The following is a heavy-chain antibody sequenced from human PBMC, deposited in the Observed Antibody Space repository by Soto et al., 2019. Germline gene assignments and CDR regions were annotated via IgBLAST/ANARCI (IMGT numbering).Heavy chain of an antibody. J-gene: IGHJ4*02. D-gene: IGHD3-22*01. CDR2: INPSGGST. CDR3: ARADYYDSSGFYYDY. Sequence: QVQLVQSGAEVKKPGSSVKVSCKASGYIFTNHYIHWVRQAPGQGLEWMGIINPSGGSTNYLQKFQGRVTMTRDTSTSTVYMELSSLRSEDTAVYFCARADYYDSSGFYYDYWGQGTLVTVSS. V-gene: IGHV1-46*01. CDR1: GYIFTNHY.